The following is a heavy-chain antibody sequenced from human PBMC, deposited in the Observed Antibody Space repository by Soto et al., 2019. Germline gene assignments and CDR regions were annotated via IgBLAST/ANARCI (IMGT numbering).Heavy chain of an antibody. J-gene: IGHJ6*02. CDR1: GFTFSSYG. V-gene: IGHV3-33*01. Sequence: GGSLRLSCAASGFTFSSYGMHWVRQAPGKGLEWVAVIWYDGSNKYYADSVKGRFTISRDNSKNTLYLQMNSLRAEDTAVYYCAREPPYNIVVVPAATHQYYYYYGMDVWGQGTTVTVSS. CDR2: IWYDGSNK. CDR3: AREPPYNIVVVPAATHQYYYYYGMDV. D-gene: IGHD2-2*01.